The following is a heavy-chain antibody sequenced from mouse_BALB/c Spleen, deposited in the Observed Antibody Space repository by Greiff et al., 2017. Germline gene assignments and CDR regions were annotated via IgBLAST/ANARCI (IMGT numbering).Heavy chain of an antibody. D-gene: IGHD2-14*01. V-gene: IGHV2-9*02. J-gene: IGHJ3*01. CDR2: IWAGGST. CDR3: ARAYRYEFAY. CDR1: GFSLTSYG. Sequence: VNLVESGPGLVAPSQSLSITCTVSGFSLTSYGVHWVRQPPGKGLEWLGVIWAGGSTNYNSALMSRLSISKDNSKSQVFLKMNSLQTDDTAMYYCARAYRYEFAYWGQGTLVTVSA.